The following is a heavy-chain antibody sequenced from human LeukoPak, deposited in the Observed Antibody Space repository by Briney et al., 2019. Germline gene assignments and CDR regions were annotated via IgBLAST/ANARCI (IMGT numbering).Heavy chain of an antibody. CDR1: GFTFSSYA. J-gene: IGHJ3*02. CDR2: IKQDGSEK. Sequence: GGSLRLSCAASGFTFSSYAMHWVRQAPGKGLEWVANIKQDGSEKYYVDSVKGRFTISRDNAKNSLYLQMNSLRAEDTAVYYCAREEVVTAIGAFDIWGQGTMVTVSS. CDR3: AREEVVTAIGAFDI. V-gene: IGHV3-7*01. D-gene: IGHD2-21*02.